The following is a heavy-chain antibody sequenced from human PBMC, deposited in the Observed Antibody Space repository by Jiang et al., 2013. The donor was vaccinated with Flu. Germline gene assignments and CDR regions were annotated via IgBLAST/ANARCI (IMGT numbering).Heavy chain of an antibody. Sequence: SSNTAAWNWIRQSPSRGLEWLGRTYYRSKWYYNYAVFLKGRITINSDTSKNQFSLQLNSATPDDTAVYYCVRDGESGLEYLDLWGRGSLVTVSS. CDR3: VRDGESGLEYLDL. CDR1: SSNTAA. J-gene: IGHJ2*01. D-gene: IGHD6-25*01. V-gene: IGHV6-1*01. CDR2: TYYRSKWYY.